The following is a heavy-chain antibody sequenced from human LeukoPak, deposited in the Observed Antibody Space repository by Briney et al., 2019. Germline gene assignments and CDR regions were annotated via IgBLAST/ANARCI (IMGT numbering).Heavy chain of an antibody. Sequence: GGSLRLSCAASGFTFSSYSMNWVRQAPGKGLEWVSYISSSSSTIYYADSVKGRFTISRDNAKNSLYLQMNSLRAEDTAVYYCASEDGSSFDPWGQGTLVTVSS. V-gene: IGHV3-48*01. CDR2: ISSSSSTI. CDR3: ASEDGSSFDP. J-gene: IGHJ5*02. D-gene: IGHD6-6*01. CDR1: GFTFSSYS.